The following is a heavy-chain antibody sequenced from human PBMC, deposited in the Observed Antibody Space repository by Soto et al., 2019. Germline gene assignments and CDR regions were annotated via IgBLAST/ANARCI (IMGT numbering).Heavy chain of an antibody. V-gene: IGHV3-74*01. CDR1: GFVFEVYW. CDR2: ISDDGART. D-gene: IGHD2-2*01. J-gene: IGHJ4*02. CDR3: TRGPRPSSVGTGAV. Sequence: GGSLRLSCVASGFVFEVYWMHWVRQVPGKGLEWVSRISDDGARTDYADSVRGRFTISRDNANNALYLQMNALRGEDMAVYFCTRGPRPSSVGTGAVWGRGALVTVSS.